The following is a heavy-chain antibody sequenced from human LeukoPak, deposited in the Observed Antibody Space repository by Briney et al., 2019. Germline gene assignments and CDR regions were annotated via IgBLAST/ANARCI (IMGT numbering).Heavy chain of an antibody. Sequence: SVKVSCKVSGYTLTELSMHWVRQAPGKGLEWMGGFDPEDGETIYAQKFQGRVTMTEDTSTDTAYMELSSLRSEDTAVYYCATDRGPRSQWELLRHFHYWGQGTLVTVSS. CDR3: ATDRGPRSQWELLRHFHY. D-gene: IGHD1-26*01. CDR2: FDPEDGET. CDR1: GYTLTELS. V-gene: IGHV1-24*01. J-gene: IGHJ4*02.